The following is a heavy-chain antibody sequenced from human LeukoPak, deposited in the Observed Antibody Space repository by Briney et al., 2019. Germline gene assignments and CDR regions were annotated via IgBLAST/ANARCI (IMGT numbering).Heavy chain of an antibody. V-gene: IGHV3-23*01. CDR2: IARDDFT. Sequence: GGSLRLSCVASGFTFRDYSMAWVRQVPGGGQEWVSAIARDDFTVYPDPLKGRFAISRDNSRNTLYLQMNSLRAEDTAVYYCAKDHGDWNDGSNWFDPWGQGTLVTVSS. CDR3: AKDHGDWNDGSNWFDP. CDR1: GFTFRDYS. D-gene: IGHD1-1*01. J-gene: IGHJ5*02.